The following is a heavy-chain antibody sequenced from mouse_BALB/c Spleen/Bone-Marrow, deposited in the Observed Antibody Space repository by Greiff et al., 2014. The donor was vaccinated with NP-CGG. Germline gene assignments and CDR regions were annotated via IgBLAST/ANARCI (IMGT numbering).Heavy chain of an antibody. V-gene: IGHV14-3*02. CDR3: ARERDYDYVYAMDY. D-gene: IGHD2-4*01. CDR1: GFNIKDTY. CDR2: IDPANGNT. J-gene: IGHJ4*01. Sequence: EVQLQQSGAELVKPGASVKLSCTASGFNIKDTYMHWVKQRPEQGLEWIGRIDPANGNTKYDPKFQGKATITADTCSNTAYLQLSSLTSEDTAVYYCARERDYDYVYAMDYWGQGTSVTVSS.